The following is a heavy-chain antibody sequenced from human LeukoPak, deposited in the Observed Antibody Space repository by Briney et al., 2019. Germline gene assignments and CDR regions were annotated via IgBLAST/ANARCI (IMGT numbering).Heavy chain of an antibody. D-gene: IGHD3-22*01. Sequence: SSETLSLTCAVYGGSFSGYYWSWIRQPPGKGLEWIGEINHSGSTNYSPSLKSRVTISVDTSKNQFSLKLSSVTAADTAVYYCAELDSSGYHFDYWGQGTLVTVSS. CDR1: GGSFSGYY. V-gene: IGHV4-34*01. J-gene: IGHJ4*02. CDR2: INHSGST. CDR3: AELDSSGYHFDY.